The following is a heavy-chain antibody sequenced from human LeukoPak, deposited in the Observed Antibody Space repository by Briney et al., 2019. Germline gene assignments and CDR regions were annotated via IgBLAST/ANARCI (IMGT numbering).Heavy chain of an antibody. Sequence: GGSLRLSCAASGFMFSSNWMSWVRLAPGKGLEWVANIKEDGTETYYVDSVKGRFTISRDNAKNSLYLQMNSLRVEDTAVYYCAKVGSVIAARPAYFDYWGQGTLVTVSS. V-gene: IGHV3-7*03. D-gene: IGHD6-6*01. J-gene: IGHJ4*02. CDR3: AKVGSVIAARPAYFDY. CDR2: IKEDGTET. CDR1: GFMFSSNW.